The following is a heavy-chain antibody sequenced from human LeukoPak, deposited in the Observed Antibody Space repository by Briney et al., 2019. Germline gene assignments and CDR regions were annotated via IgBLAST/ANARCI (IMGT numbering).Heavy chain of an antibody. CDR3: ASTWNYLYFDY. D-gene: IGHD1-7*01. CDR2: IKRDGSEE. CDR1: GFTFSSYW. Sequence: GGSLRLSCASSGFTFSSYWMSWVCQAPGKGLEWVASIKRDGSEEYYVDSVKGRFTISRDNAKNSVYLQMNSLRAEDTAVYYCASTWNYLYFDYWGQGTLVTVSS. J-gene: IGHJ4*02. V-gene: IGHV3-7*01.